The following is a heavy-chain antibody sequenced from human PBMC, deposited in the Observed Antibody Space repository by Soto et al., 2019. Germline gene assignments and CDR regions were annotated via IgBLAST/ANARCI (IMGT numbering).Heavy chain of an antibody. D-gene: IGHD4-4*01. J-gene: IGHJ6*02. Sequence: ASVKVSCKASGYTFTSYYMHWVRQAPGQGLEWMGIINPSGGSTSYAQKFQGRVTMTRDTSTSAVYMELSSLRSEDTAVYYCARDLPHSNGNYYYYYYGMDVWGQGTTVTVSS. CDR2: INPSGGST. CDR1: GYTFTSYY. V-gene: IGHV1-46*01. CDR3: ARDLPHSNGNYYYYYYGMDV.